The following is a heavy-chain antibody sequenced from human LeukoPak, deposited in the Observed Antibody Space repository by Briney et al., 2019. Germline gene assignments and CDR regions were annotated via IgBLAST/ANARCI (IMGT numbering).Heavy chain of an antibody. Sequence: ASVKVSCKASGGTFSSYAMHWLRQAPGQRLEWMGWINAGNGNTKYSQKFQGRVTITRDTSASTAYMELSSLRSEDTAVYYCARGYYYDSSGFYTHFDYWGQGTLVTFSS. J-gene: IGHJ4*02. CDR1: GGTFSSYA. CDR2: INAGNGNT. V-gene: IGHV1-3*01. CDR3: ARGYYYDSSGFYTHFDY. D-gene: IGHD3-22*01.